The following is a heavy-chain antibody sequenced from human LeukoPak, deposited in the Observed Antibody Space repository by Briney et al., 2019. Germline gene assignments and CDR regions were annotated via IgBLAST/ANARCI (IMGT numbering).Heavy chain of an antibody. CDR1: GFTFSTYW. V-gene: IGHV3-74*01. Sequence: GGSLRLSCAASGFTFSTYWMHWVRQAPGKGLVWVSRINSDGSSTSYADSVKGRFTISRDNAKNTLYLQMNSLRAEDTAVYYCATEARKGPAVKDPFDYWGQGTLVTVSS. J-gene: IGHJ4*02. CDR2: INSDGSST. CDR3: ATEARKGPAVKDPFDY. D-gene: IGHD2-2*01.